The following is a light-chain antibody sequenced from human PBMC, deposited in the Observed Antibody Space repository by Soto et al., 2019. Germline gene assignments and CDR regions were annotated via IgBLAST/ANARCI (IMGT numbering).Light chain of an antibody. V-gene: IGKV1-27*01. J-gene: IGKJ1*01. Sequence: DIQMTQSPSSLSASVGDRVTITCRASQGISNYLAWYQQKPGKVPKLLIYAASTLQSGVPSRFSGSGSGTDFTLTISIRQPEDVATYYGQKYNSARTFGQGTKVEIK. CDR2: AAS. CDR3: QKYNSART. CDR1: QGISNY.